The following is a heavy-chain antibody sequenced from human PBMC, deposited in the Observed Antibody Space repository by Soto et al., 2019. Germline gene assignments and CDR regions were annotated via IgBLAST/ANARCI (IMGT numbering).Heavy chain of an antibody. CDR1: GGTFSSYA. Sequence: QVQLVQSGAEVKKPGSSVKVSCKASGGTFSSYAISWVRQAPGQGLEWMGGIIPSFGTANYAQKVQGRVTISADESTSTAYMELRSVRSEDTAVYYCARGTAAGTWSHREYYGMDVWGQGTTVSVSS. CDR3: ARGTAAGTWSHREYYGMDV. CDR2: IIPSFGTA. J-gene: IGHJ6*02. V-gene: IGHV1-69*01. D-gene: IGHD6-13*01.